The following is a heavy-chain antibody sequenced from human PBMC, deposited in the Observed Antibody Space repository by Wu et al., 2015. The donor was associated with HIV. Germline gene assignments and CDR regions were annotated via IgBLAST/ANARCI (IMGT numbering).Heavy chain of an antibody. Sequence: HVQLVQSGTEVKKPGASVRVSCTAFGYTFINNFLHWVRQVPGQGPEWMGVINPRTDSTTYAQAFEGRLTMTRDTSKNTMYMELSSLRSDDTAKYYCARERVDYDSGGYRAHRGYYFDYWGQGTLVIVSS. V-gene: IGHV1-46*01. J-gene: IGHJ4*02. CDR1: GYTFINNF. CDR2: INPRTDST. CDR3: ARERVDYDSGGYRAHRGYYFDY. D-gene: IGHD3-22*01.